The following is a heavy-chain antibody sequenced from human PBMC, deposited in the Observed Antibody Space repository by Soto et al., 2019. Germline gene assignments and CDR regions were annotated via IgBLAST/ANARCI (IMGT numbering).Heavy chain of an antibody. Sequence: SVKVSCKASGKTSTSYDIHWVRQATGHGLEWMGWINPNSGNIGYAQKFQGRVTMTRDTAIRTAYMEVSRLRSDDTAVYYCARGRASGSYYLLDYWGQGTLVTVSS. CDR1: GKTSTSYD. CDR2: INPNSGNI. CDR3: ARGRASGSYYLLDY. D-gene: IGHD3-10*01. V-gene: IGHV1-8*01. J-gene: IGHJ4*02.